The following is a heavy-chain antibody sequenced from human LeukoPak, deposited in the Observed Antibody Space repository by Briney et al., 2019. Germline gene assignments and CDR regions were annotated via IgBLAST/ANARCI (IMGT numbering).Heavy chain of an antibody. Sequence: RGSLRVSCAASGFIFSSYWRTGVREAPGEGLEWEAKIKREQREKFYLDNVKAPFTISRENDRNSLYVQMNTLRAEDTAIYSCVRVPPIDWALANRGQGILVPVPS. J-gene: IGHJ4*02. CDR1: GFIFSSYW. V-gene: IGHV3-7*01. CDR3: VRVPPIDWALAN. D-gene: IGHD3-9*01. CDR2: IKREQREK.